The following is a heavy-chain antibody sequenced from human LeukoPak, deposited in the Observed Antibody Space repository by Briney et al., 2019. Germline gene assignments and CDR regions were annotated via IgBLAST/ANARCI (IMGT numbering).Heavy chain of an antibody. CDR1: GGTFSSYA. Sequence: ASVKVSCKASGGTFSSYAISWVRQAPGQGLEWMGGIIPIFGTANYAQKFQGRVTMTTDTSTSTAYMELRSLRSDDTAVYYCARILGIFDYWGQGTLVTVSS. D-gene: IGHD6-13*01. V-gene: IGHV1-69*05. CDR2: IIPIFGTA. J-gene: IGHJ4*02. CDR3: ARILGIFDY.